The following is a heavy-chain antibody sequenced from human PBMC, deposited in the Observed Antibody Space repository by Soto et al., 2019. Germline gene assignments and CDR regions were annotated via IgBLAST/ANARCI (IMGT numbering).Heavy chain of an antibody. Sequence: GASVKVSCKASGGTFSSYAISWVRQATGQGLEWMGGIIPIFGTANYAQKFQGRVTITADESTSTAYMELSSLRSEDTAVYYCARDSHTIGVLRYFDWSLSVFDYSGQGTLVTVSS. CDR3: ARDSHTIGVLRYFDWSLSVFDY. CDR1: GGTFSSYA. D-gene: IGHD3-9*01. J-gene: IGHJ4*02. CDR2: IIPIFGTA. V-gene: IGHV1-69*13.